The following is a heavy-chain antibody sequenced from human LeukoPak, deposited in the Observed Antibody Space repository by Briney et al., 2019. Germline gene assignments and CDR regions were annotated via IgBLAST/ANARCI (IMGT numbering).Heavy chain of an antibody. Sequence: SVKVSCKASGGTFNSYAISWVRQAPGQGREWMGGIIPMSDTANYPQKFRGRLTITADIPTSTVYMELSSLRSEDTAVYYCAREDDTGRYMGDDAFDIWGQGTMVTVSS. D-gene: IGHD1-26*01. CDR3: AREDDTGRYMGDDAFDI. CDR2: IIPMSDTA. J-gene: IGHJ3*02. CDR1: GGTFNSYA. V-gene: IGHV1-69*06.